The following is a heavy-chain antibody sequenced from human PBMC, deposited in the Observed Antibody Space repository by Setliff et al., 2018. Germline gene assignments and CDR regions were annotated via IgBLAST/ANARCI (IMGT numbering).Heavy chain of an antibody. J-gene: IGHJ4*02. CDR1: GFTFDDYA. V-gene: IGHV3-9*01. Sequence: PGGSLRLSCAASGFTFDDYAMHWVRQAPGKGLEWVSGISWNSGSIGYADSVKGRFTISRDNAKNSLYLQMNSLRAEDTAMYYCARGNSSGRAGFDYWGQGTLVTVSS. D-gene: IGHD6-19*01. CDR2: ISWNSGSI. CDR3: ARGNSSGRAGFDY.